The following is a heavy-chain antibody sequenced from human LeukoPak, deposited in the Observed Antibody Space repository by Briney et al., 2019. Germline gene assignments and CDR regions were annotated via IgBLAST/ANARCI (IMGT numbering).Heavy chain of an antibody. J-gene: IGHJ4*02. Sequence: ASVNVSCKASGYTFTGYYMHWVRQAPGQGLEWMGIINPSGGSTSYAQKFQGRVTMTRDTSTSTVYMELSSLRSEDTAVYYCARDQPHTGTVTTSLDYWGQGTLVTVSS. CDR1: GYTFTGYY. CDR2: INPSGGST. V-gene: IGHV1-46*01. CDR3: ARDQPHTGTVTTSLDY. D-gene: IGHD4-17*01.